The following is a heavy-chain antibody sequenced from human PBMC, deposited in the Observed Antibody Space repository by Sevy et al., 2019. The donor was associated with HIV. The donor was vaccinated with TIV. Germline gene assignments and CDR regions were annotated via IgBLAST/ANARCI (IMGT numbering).Heavy chain of an antibody. CDR1: GFTFSEYG. CDR3: ARDRGEILRSAFKS. Sequence: GGSLRLSCAASGFTFSEYGMHWVRQAPGKGLEWVAVISHDGRNYKYNADFVQGRFTISRDNSRNTLYLQMNSLRAEDTAIYYCARDRGEILRSAFKSWGQGTLVTVSS. J-gene: IGHJ5*02. CDR2: ISHDGRNYK. V-gene: IGHV3-30*04. D-gene: IGHD3-10*01.